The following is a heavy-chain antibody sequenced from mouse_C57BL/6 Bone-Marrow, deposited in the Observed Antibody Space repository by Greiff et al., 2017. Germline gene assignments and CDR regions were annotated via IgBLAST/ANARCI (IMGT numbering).Heavy chain of an antibody. J-gene: IGHJ2*01. Sequence: EVKLVESGGGLVKPGGSLKLSCAASGFTFSSYTMSWVRQTPEKRLEWVATISGGGGNTYYPDSVKGRFTISSDNAKNTLYLQMSSRRSEDTALYYCARGYYYGSSLYFDYWGQGTTLTVSS. CDR2: ISGGGGNT. D-gene: IGHD1-1*01. CDR1: GFTFSSYT. CDR3: ARGYYYGSSLYFDY. V-gene: IGHV5-9*01.